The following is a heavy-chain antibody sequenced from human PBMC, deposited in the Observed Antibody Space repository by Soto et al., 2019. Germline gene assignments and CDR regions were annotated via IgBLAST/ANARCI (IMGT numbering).Heavy chain of an antibody. D-gene: IGHD3-10*01. J-gene: IGHJ4*02. CDR2: IYYNGNA. Sequence: QVQLQESGPGLVKPSETLSLTCTVSGGSITSDYWNWIRQAPGKGLEWIGYIYYNGNANYNPSLRSRVTIPLDSSKNQFALKLSSVTAADTAVYYCARYYGSGTYLSWGQGTLVTVSS. V-gene: IGHV4-59*08. CDR1: GGSITSDY. CDR3: ARYYGSGTYLS.